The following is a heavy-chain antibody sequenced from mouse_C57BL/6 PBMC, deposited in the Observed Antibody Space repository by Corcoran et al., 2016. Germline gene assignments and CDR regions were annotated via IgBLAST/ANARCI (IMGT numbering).Heavy chain of an antibody. D-gene: IGHD2-4*01. V-gene: IGHV9-3*01. CDR3: ARYDYEGYYYAMDY. CDR1: GYTFTTYG. J-gene: IGHJ4*01. Sequence: QIQLVQSGPELKKPGETVKISCKASGYTFTTYGMSWVKQPPGKGLKWMGWINTYSGVPTYADDFKGRFAFSLETSASTAYLQINNLKNEDTATYFCARYDYEGYYYAMDYWGQGTSVTVSS. CDR2: INTYSGVP.